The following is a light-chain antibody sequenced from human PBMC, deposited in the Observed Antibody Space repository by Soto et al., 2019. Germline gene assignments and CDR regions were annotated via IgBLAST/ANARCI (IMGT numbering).Light chain of an antibody. J-gene: IGKJ1*01. CDR3: QQSYSTPWT. CDR2: GAS. Sequence: DIQLTQSPSFLSASVGDRVTVTCRSSQDISSYLAWYQQKPGKPPKVLIYGASTLQSGVPPRFGGSGSGTDFTLTISSLQPEDFATYYCQQSYSTPWTFGQGTKVDIK. V-gene: IGKV1-39*01. CDR1: QDISSY.